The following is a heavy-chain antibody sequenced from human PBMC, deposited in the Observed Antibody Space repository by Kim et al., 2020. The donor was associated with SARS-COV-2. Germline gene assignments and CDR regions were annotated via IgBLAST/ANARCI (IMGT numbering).Heavy chain of an antibody. J-gene: IGHJ4*01. CDR2: ISGSGYNT. V-gene: IGHV3-23*01. Sequence: GGSLRLSCAASGFTFSSYAMTWVRQAPGKGLEWVSAISGSGYNTYYADSVRGRFTISRDSSQNTAFLQVTSLRDDDTAVYYCAKDRAAAAGTGQFDYWG. CDR1: GFTFSSYA. CDR3: AKDRAAAAGTGQFDY. D-gene: IGHD6-13*01.